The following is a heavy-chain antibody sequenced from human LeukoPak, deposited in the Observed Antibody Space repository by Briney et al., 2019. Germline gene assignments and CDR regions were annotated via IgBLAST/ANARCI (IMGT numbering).Heavy chain of an antibody. V-gene: IGHV4-34*01. D-gene: IGHD6-13*01. CDR1: GGSFRGYY. CDR2: INHSGST. Sequence: SETLSLTCAVYGGSFRGYYWSWIRQPPGKALEWIGEINHSGSTNHNPSLKSRVTISIDTSKNQFSLKLSSVTAADTALYYCARGPGTWYYYWGQGTLVTVSS. CDR3: ARGPGTWYYY. J-gene: IGHJ4*02.